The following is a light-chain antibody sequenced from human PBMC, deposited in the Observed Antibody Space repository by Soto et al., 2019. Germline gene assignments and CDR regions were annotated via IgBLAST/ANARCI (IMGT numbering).Light chain of an antibody. J-gene: IGKJ1*01. V-gene: IGKV3-11*01. CDR1: QSISTF. CDR3: QQRSNWPRT. Sequence: EVVLTQSPATLSLSPGERATLSCRASQSISTFLAWYQQEPGQAPRLLIYDVSNRATGIPARFSGSGSGTDFTLTISSLEPEDFAVYYCQQRSNWPRTFGQGTKVDIK. CDR2: DVS.